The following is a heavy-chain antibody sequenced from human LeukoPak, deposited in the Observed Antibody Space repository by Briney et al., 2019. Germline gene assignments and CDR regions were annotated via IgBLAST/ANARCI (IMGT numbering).Heavy chain of an antibody. Sequence: PSETLSLTCTVSGDSISNYSWSWIRQPPGKVLEWIGDTYYSGTTNYNPSLKSRVMISVDTSQNQFSLMLTSVTAADTAIYYCARRGHGRAGPLDYWGPGTLVTVSS. CDR3: ARRGHGRAGPLDY. V-gene: IGHV4-59*08. CDR1: GDSISNYS. D-gene: IGHD1-26*01. J-gene: IGHJ4*02. CDR2: TYYSGTT.